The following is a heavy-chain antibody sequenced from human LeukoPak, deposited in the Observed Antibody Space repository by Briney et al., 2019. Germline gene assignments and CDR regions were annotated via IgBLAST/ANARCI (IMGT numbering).Heavy chain of an antibody. Sequence: PSETLSLTCTVSGGSISSYYWSWIRQPPGKGLEYIGYIYSSGSTNYNPSLKSRVTMSVDTSKNQFSLKLSSVTAADTAVYYCARDSRYSDTSGCYYSHYYMDVWGKGTTVTVSS. J-gene: IGHJ6*03. CDR3: ARDSRYSDTSGCYYSHYYMDV. CDR1: GGSISSYY. V-gene: IGHV4-59*01. CDR2: IYSSGST. D-gene: IGHD3-22*01.